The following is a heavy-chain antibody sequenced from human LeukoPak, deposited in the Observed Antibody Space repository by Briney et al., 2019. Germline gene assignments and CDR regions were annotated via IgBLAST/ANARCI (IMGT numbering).Heavy chain of an antibody. Sequence: GGSLRLSCAASGFTFSTYAMSWVRQTPGKGLEWDAAISGDNPGTYHANSVKGRFTISRDNSKNTLHLQMSGLRAEDTARYYCAKAPVGHCSGAFCYHFDCWGQGTLVTVSS. CDR1: GFTFSTYA. V-gene: IGHV3-23*01. CDR3: AKAPVGHCSGAFCYHFDC. CDR2: ISGDNPGT. D-gene: IGHD2-15*01. J-gene: IGHJ4*02.